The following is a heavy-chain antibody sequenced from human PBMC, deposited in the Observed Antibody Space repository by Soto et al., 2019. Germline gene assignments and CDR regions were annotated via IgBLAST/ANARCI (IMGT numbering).Heavy chain of an antibody. V-gene: IGHV4-4*02. CDR3: ARRWGEGRVDY. CDR1: GGSISSSNW. J-gene: IGHJ4*02. D-gene: IGHD3-10*01. CDR2: IYHSGNT. Sequence: QVQLQESGPGLVKPSGTLSLTCAVSGGSISSSNWWSWVRQPPGKGLEWIGEIYHSGNTNYNPSLKSRVTMAGDKSRNQFSLKLSSVTAADTAVYYCARRWGEGRVDYWGQGTLVTVSS.